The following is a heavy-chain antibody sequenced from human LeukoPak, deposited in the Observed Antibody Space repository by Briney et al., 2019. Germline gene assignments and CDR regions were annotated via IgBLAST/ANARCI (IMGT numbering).Heavy chain of an antibody. CDR3: ARQDYDFWSGYPAQGAFDI. D-gene: IGHD3-3*01. J-gene: IGHJ3*02. Sequence: GESLKISCKGSRYSFASYWIGWVRQMPGKGLEWMGIIYPGDSDTRYSPSFQGQVTISADKSISTAYLQWSSLKASDTAMYYCARQDYDFWSGYPAQGAFDIWGQGTMVTVSS. CDR1: RYSFASYW. V-gene: IGHV5-51*01. CDR2: IYPGDSDT.